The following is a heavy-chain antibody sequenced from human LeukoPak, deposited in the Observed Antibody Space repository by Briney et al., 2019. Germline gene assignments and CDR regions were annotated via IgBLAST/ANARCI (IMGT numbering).Heavy chain of an antibody. D-gene: IGHD6-19*01. Sequence: GGSLRLSCAASGFTFNSYIMHWVRQPPGRGLEYVSAISSNGGSTYYANSVKGRFTISRDNSKNTLYLQMGSLRAEDMAVYYCARGRVSSGWYCDYWGQGTLVTASS. CDR3: ARGRVSSGWYCDY. J-gene: IGHJ4*02. CDR2: ISSNGGST. V-gene: IGHV3-64*01. CDR1: GFTFNSYI.